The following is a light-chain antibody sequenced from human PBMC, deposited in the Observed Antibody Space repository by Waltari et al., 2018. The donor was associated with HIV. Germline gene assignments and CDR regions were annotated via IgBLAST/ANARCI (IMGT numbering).Light chain of an antibody. J-gene: IGLJ1*01. CDR1: RDDIGIYNY. CDR3: ASYRNNTFYV. CDR2: DVT. V-gene: IGLV2-14*01. Sequence: HSALAHPASVSGTPGQSITISCSGSRDDIGIYNYVAWYQESPDKVPKVIIYDVTKRASGVSHRFSGSKSGNTASLIISGLQAEDEGHYYCASYRNNTFYVFGTGTQVMVL.